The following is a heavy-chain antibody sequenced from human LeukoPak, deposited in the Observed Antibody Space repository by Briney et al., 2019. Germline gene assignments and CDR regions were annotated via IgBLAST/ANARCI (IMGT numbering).Heavy chain of an antibody. CDR1: GFTFDDYG. CDR3: ARGKDGDYEVWSGNDY. J-gene: IGHJ4*02. D-gene: IGHD4-17*01. Sequence: GGSLRLSCAASGFTFDDYGMSWVRQAPGKGLEWVSGINWNGGGTGYADSVKGRFTISRDNAKNSLYLQMNSLGAEDTALYYCARGKDGDYEVWSGNDYWGQGTLVTVSS. CDR2: INWNGGGT. V-gene: IGHV3-20*04.